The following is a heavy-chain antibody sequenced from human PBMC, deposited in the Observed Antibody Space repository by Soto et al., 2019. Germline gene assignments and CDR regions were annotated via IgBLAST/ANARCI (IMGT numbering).Heavy chain of an antibody. CDR3: ARARPFAALTLYGMDV. J-gene: IGHJ6*02. CDR2: ISYDGSNK. Sequence: HPGGSLRLSCAASGFTFSSYAMHWVRQAPGKGLEWVAVISYDGSNKYYADSVKGRFTISRDNSKNTLYLQMNSLRAEDTAVYYCARARPFAALTLYGMDVWGQGTTVTVSS. D-gene: IGHD6-25*01. CDR1: GFTFSSYA. V-gene: IGHV3-30-3*01.